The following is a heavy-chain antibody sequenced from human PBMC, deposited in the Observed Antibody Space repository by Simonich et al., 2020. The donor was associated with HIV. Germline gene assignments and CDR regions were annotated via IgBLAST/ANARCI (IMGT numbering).Heavy chain of an antibody. Sequence: QVQLQQWGAGLLKPSETLSITCAVYGGSFSGYYWSWIRQPPGKGLEWIGEINHSGSTNYNPALKSRVTISVDTSKNQFSLKLSSVTAADTAVYYCARGRGAGSYWGQGTLVTVSS. D-gene: IGHD2-15*01. V-gene: IGHV4-34*01. CDR2: INHSGST. CDR3: ARGRGAGSY. CDR1: GGSFSGYY. J-gene: IGHJ4*02.